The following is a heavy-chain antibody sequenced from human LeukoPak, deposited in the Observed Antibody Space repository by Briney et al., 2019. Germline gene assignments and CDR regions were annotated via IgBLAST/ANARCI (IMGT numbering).Heavy chain of an antibody. V-gene: IGHV3-23*01. CDR1: GFTFSSYA. CDR2: ISGSGGSI. Sequence: GGSLRLSCAASGFTFSSYAMSWVRQAPGKGLEWVSAISGSGGSIYYADSVKGRFTISRDNSKNTLYLQMNSLRAEDTAVYYCAKESTMIVVVTHFDYWGQGTLVTVSS. D-gene: IGHD3-22*01. CDR3: AKESTMIVVVTHFDY. J-gene: IGHJ4*02.